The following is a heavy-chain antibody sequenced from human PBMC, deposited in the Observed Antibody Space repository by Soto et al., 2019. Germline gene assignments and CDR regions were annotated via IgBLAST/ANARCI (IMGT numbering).Heavy chain of an antibody. J-gene: IGHJ6*02. V-gene: IGHV1-2*04. CDR3: ARDLGGIYDFWSGYPLYHETRYYYYGMVV. D-gene: IGHD3-3*01. CDR1: GYTFTGYY. CDR2: INPNSGGT. Sequence: GASVKVSCKASGYTFTGYYMHWVRQAPGQGLEWMGWINPNSGGTNYAQKFQGWVTMTRDTSISTAYMELSRLRSDDTAVYYCARDLGGIYDFWSGYPLYHETRYYYYGMVVWGQGITVNVFS.